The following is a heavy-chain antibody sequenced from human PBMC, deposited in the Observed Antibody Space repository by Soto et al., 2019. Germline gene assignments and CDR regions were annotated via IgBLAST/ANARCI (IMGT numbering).Heavy chain of an antibody. CDR1: GFTFSNYA. D-gene: IGHD2-15*01. CDR2: ISGSGGST. Sequence: EVQLLESGGGLVQPGGSLRLSCAASGFTFSNYAMSWVRQAPGKGLEWVSAISGSGGSTYYADSVKGRFTISRDNSKNTLYLQMNSLRAEDTAVYYCARNVKYCSGGSCYLNWFDPWGQGTLVTVSS. J-gene: IGHJ5*02. CDR3: ARNVKYCSGGSCYLNWFDP. V-gene: IGHV3-23*01.